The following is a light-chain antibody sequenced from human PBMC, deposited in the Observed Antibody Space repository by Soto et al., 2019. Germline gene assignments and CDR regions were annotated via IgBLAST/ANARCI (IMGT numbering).Light chain of an antibody. CDR1: QSLLHSNGNNI. CDR2: LAS. V-gene: IGKV2-28*01. Sequence: DIVMTQSPLSLPVTPGEPASISCRSSQSLLHSNGNNILDWYLQKPGQSPQLLLYLASNRASGVPDRFSGSGSGTDFTLKISSVEAEDVGVYYCMQALQTPRTFGQATKLEI. J-gene: IGKJ2*01. CDR3: MQALQTPRT.